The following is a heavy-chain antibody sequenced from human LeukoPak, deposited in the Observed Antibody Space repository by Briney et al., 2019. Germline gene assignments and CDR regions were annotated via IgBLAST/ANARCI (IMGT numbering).Heavy chain of an antibody. CDR1: GFTFSSYA. Sequence: GGSLRLFCAASGFTFSSYAMHWVRQAPGKGLEWVAVISYDGSNKYYADSVKGRFTISRDNSKNTLYLQMNSLRAEDTAVYYCAREDGSGWETGAFDIWGQGTMVTVSS. J-gene: IGHJ3*02. CDR3: AREDGSGWETGAFDI. D-gene: IGHD6-19*01. CDR2: ISYDGSNK. V-gene: IGHV3-30-3*01.